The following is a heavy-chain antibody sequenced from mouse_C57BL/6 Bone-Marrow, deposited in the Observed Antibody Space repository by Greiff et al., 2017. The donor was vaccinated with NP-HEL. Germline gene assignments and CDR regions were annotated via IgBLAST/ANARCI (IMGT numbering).Heavy chain of an antibody. D-gene: IGHD1-1*01. Sequence: QVQLQQPGAELVRPGSSVKLSCKASGYTFTSYWMDWVKQRPGQGLEWIGNIYPSDSETHYNQKFKDKATLTVDKSSSTAYMQLSSLTSEDSAVYYCARSFYYYGSSPLYAMDYWGQGTSVTVSS. CDR1: GYTFTSYW. CDR3: ARSFYYYGSSPLYAMDY. V-gene: IGHV1-61*01. J-gene: IGHJ4*01. CDR2: IYPSDSET.